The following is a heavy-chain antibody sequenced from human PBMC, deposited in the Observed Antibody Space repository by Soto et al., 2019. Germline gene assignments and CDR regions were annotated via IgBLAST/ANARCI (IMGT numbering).Heavy chain of an antibody. J-gene: IGHJ4*02. CDR3: AGSSGAGIWGYYFDY. CDR1: GFIFTTYA. CDR2: ISYDGNNE. Sequence: GGSLRLSCAASGFIFTTYAMHWVRQAPGKGLEWVAVISYDGNNEYYADSVMGRFTISRDNSKNTLYLQMDSLRADDTALFYCAGSSGAGIWGYYFDYWGQGALVTVSS. D-gene: IGHD6-19*01. V-gene: IGHV3-30-3*01.